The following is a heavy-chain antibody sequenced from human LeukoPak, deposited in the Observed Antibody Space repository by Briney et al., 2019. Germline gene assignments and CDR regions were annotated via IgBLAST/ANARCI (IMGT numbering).Heavy chain of an antibody. Sequence: SETLSLTCTVSGGSISSYYWSWIRHPPGKGVEWIGYIYYSGSTNYNPSLKSRVTISVDTSKNQFFLKLSSVTAADTAVYYCARRSRMTTIDAFDIWGQGTMVTVSS. CDR3: ARRSRMTTIDAFDI. D-gene: IGHD5-24*01. V-gene: IGHV4-59*08. CDR2: IYYSGST. J-gene: IGHJ3*02. CDR1: GGSISSYY.